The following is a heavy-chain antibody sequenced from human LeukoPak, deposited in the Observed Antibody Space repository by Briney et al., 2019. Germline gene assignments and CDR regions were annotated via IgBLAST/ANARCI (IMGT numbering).Heavy chain of an antibody. Sequence: SQTLSLTCTVSGGSISSGSYYWSWIRQPAGKGLEWIGRIYTSGSTNYNPSLKSRVTISVDTSKNQFPLKLSSVTAADTAVYYCARDSSISPYDFWSGYYVGAFDIWGQGTMVTVSS. V-gene: IGHV4-61*02. CDR2: IYTSGST. CDR3: ARDSSISPYDFWSGYYVGAFDI. J-gene: IGHJ3*02. CDR1: GGSISSGSYY. D-gene: IGHD3-3*01.